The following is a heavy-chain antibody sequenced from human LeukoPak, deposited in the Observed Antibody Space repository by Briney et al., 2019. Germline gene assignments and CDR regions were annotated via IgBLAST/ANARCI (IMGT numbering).Heavy chain of an antibody. CDR1: GFTFSNFA. V-gene: IGHV3-23*01. D-gene: IGHD3-10*01. J-gene: IGHJ3*02. CDR2: ISGGAVST. Sequence: AGGSLRLSCAASGFTFSNFAMNWVRQAPGKGLDWVSTISGGAVSTYYADSVKGRFTISRDNSKNTLYLQMNSLRAEDTAVYFCAKRYYGSETYFALDIWGQGTVVTVSS. CDR3: AKRYYGSETYFALDI.